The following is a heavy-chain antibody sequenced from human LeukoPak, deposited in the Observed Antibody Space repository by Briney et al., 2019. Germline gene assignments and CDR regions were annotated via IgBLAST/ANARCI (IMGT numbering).Heavy chain of an antibody. J-gene: IGHJ4*02. V-gene: IGHV3-7*03. CDR1: GFTFSSFW. Sequence: GGSLRLSCAASGFTFSSFWMSWVRQAPGKGLEWVANIRKDGSLQYYVDSVEGRFTISRDNAKNSLYLQMNTLRADDTAVYYRTRVSGGYDMSDYWGQGTLVTVSS. D-gene: IGHD3-9*01. CDR2: IRKDGSLQ. CDR3: TRVSGGYDMSDY.